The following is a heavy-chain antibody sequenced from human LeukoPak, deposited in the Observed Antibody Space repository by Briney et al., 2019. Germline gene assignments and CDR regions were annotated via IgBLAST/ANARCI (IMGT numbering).Heavy chain of an antibody. CDR1: GFTFSSYG. CDR2: ISYDGSNK. V-gene: IGHV3-30*18. D-gene: IGHD5-18*01. CDR3: AKGGYSFHYAFDY. Sequence: PGGSLRLSCAASGFTFSSYGMHWVRQAPGKGLEWVAVISYDGSNKYYADSVKGRFTISRDNSKNTLYLQMNSLTAEDTAVYYCAKGGYSFHYAFDYWGQGTLVTVSS. J-gene: IGHJ4*02.